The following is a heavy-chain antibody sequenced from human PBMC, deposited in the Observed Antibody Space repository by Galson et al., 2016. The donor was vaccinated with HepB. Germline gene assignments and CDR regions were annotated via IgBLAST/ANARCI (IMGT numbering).Heavy chain of an antibody. D-gene: IGHD3-10*01. Sequence: SLRLSCAASGFTFSDYWMHWVRQAPEKGLVWVSCIGSDGSTTYYADSVKGRFTVSRDNSKNTLYLQMNSLRAEDTAVYYCAKDGFNYYGSGSMFYHYYMDVWGQGTTVTVSS. CDR1: GFTFSDYW. CDR2: IGSDGSTT. V-gene: IGHV3-74*01. J-gene: IGHJ6*03. CDR3: AKDGFNYYGSGSMFYHYYMDV.